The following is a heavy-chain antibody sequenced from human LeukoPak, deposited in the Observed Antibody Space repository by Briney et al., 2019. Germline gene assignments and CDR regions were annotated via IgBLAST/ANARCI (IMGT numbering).Heavy chain of an antibody. CDR3: ARDTAYTYGYRRYYMDV. CDR1: GFTFSSYA. Sequence: GGSLRLSCAASGFTFSSYAMSWVRQAPGKGLEWVSAISGSGGSTYYADSVRGRFTISRDNSKNTLYLQMNSLRAEDTAVYYCARDTAYTYGYRRYYMDVWGKGTTVTISS. CDR2: ISGSGGST. J-gene: IGHJ6*03. V-gene: IGHV3-23*01. D-gene: IGHD5-18*01.